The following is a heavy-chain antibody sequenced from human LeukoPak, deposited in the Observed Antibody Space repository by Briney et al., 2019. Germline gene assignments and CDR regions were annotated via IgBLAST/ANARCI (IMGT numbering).Heavy chain of an antibody. D-gene: IGHD3-16*01. CDR3: ARHPPAYFDY. CDR1: GFTFSTYW. Sequence: GGSLRLSYAASGFTFSTYWMTWVRQAPGKGLEWVADIKDDGTVKYYVDSVKGRFTISRDNADNSLYLQMSSLRAEDTAVYYCARHPPAYFDYWGQGTQVTVS. J-gene: IGHJ4*02. CDR2: IKDDGTVK. V-gene: IGHV3-7*04.